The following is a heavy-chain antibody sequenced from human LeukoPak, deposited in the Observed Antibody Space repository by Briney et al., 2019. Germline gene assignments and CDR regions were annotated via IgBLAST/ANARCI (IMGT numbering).Heavy chain of an antibody. Sequence: SETLSLACAVYGGSFSGHFWSWIRQPPGKGLEWIVEINDNEITNSNPSLKSRVTVSVDTSKSQFSLNLSSVTAAYTAVYYCARVGPGVLDYWGQGALVTVSS. CDR3: ARVGPGVLDY. CDR1: GGSFSGHF. J-gene: IGHJ4*02. CDR2: INDNEIT. D-gene: IGHD7-27*01. V-gene: IGHV4-34*01.